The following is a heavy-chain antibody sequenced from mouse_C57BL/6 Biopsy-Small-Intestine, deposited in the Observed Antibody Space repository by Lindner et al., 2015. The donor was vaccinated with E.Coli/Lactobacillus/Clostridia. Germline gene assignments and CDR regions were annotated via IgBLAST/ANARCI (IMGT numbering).Heavy chain of an antibody. V-gene: IGHV1-63*01. CDR3: ARCRHEAMDY. CDR1: GYTFTNYW. J-gene: IGHJ4*01. CDR2: IYPGGGYT. Sequence: VQLQESGAELVRPGTSVKMSCKASGYTFTNYWIGWAKQRPGHGLEWIGDIYPGGGYTNYNEKFKGKATLTADKSSSTAYMQFSSLTSEDSAIYYCARCRHEAMDYWGQGTSVTVSS.